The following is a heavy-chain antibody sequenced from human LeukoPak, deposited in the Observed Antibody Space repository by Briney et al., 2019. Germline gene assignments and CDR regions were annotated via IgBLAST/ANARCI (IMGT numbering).Heavy chain of an antibody. CDR3: ARLRRVGAYLFDY. V-gene: IGHV4-34*01. J-gene: IGHJ4*02. Sequence: SETLSLTCAVYGGPFSGYYWSWIRQPPGKGLEWIGEINHSGSTNYNPSLKSRVTISVDTSKNQFSLKLSSVTAADTAVYYCARLRRVGAYLFDYWGQGTLVTVSS. CDR2: INHSGST. CDR1: GGPFSGYY. D-gene: IGHD1-26*01.